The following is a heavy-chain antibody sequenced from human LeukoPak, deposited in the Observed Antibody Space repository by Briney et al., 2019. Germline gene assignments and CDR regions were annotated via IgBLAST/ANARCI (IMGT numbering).Heavy chain of an antibody. Sequence: GGSLRLSCAASGFTVSSNYMGWVRQAPGKGLVWVSRINSDGSSTSYADSVKGRFTISRDNAKNTLYLQMNSLRAEDTAVYYCARVDDYIWGSYRTDYWGQGTLVTVSS. CDR2: INSDGSST. D-gene: IGHD3-16*02. J-gene: IGHJ4*02. CDR1: GFTVSSNY. V-gene: IGHV3-74*01. CDR3: ARVDDYIWGSYRTDY.